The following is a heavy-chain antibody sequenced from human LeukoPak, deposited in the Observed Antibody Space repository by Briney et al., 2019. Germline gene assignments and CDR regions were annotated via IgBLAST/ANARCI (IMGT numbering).Heavy chain of an antibody. CDR1: GGSISSSSYY. Sequence: PSETLSLTCTVSGGSISSSSYYWGWIRQPPGKGLEWIGSIYYSGSTYYNPSLKSRVTISVDTSKNQFSLKLSSVTAADTAVYYCARLWFGDLPQPYYFDYWGQGTLVTVSS. D-gene: IGHD3-10*01. CDR2: IYYSGST. J-gene: IGHJ4*02. V-gene: IGHV4-39*01. CDR3: ARLWFGDLPQPYYFDY.